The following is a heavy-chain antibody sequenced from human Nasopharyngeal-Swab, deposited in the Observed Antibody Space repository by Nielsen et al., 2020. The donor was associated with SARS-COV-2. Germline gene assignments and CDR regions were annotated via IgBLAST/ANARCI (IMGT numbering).Heavy chain of an antibody. CDR3: ARDFPFGGDVVY. D-gene: IGHD3-10*01. Sequence: GESLKISCAASGFTFSSYGMHWVRQAPGKGLEWVAVIWYDGSNKYYADSVKGRFTISRDNSKNTLYLQMNSLGAEDTAVYYCARDFPFGGDVVYWGQGTLVTVSS. V-gene: IGHV3-33*01. CDR2: IWYDGSNK. CDR1: GFTFSSYG. J-gene: IGHJ4*02.